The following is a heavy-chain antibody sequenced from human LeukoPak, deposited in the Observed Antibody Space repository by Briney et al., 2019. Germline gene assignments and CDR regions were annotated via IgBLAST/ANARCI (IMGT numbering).Heavy chain of an antibody. J-gene: IGHJ3*02. D-gene: IGHD3-10*01. Sequence: GASVKVSCKASGGTFSSYAISWVRQAPGQGLEWMRGIIPIFGTANYAQKFQGRVTITADESTSTAYMELSSLRSEDTAVYYCARGVSGDYDAFDIWGQGTMVTVSS. CDR3: ARGVSGDYDAFDI. V-gene: IGHV1-69*13. CDR1: GGTFSSYA. CDR2: IIPIFGTA.